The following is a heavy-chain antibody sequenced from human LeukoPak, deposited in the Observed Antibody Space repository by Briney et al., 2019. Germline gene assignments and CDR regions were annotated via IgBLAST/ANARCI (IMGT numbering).Heavy chain of an antibody. CDR3: ATKQWLAPPPDS. V-gene: IGHV3-74*01. D-gene: IGHD6-19*01. J-gene: IGHJ4*02. CDR1: GFTFSKYW. Sequence: GGSLRLFCAASGFTFSKYWKLWVRQAQGKGLESVSRINTDGTVTTYADSVKGRFTVSRDNADNKMFLQMNSVRDEDTAVYYCATKQWLAPPPDSWGQGTPVTVSS. CDR2: INTDGTVT.